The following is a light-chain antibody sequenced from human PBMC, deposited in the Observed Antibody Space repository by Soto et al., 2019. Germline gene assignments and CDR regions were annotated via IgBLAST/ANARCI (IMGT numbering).Light chain of an antibody. V-gene: IGKV3-20*01. Sequence: EIVLTLAPLTLYLSPVETATLSCRSSQSVSSSYLAWYQQKPGQAPRLLVYGASSRATGIPDRFSGSGSGTDFTLTISRLEPEDFAVYCCQQYGSSPYTFGQGTRLEIK. J-gene: IGKJ5*01. CDR2: GAS. CDR3: QQYGSSPYT. CDR1: QSVSSSY.